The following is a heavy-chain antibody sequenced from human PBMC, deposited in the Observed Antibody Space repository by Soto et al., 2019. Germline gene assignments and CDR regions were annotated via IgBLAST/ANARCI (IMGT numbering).Heavy chain of an antibody. D-gene: IGHD3-10*01. V-gene: IGHV1-18*01. Sequence: ASVKVSCKASGYTFTSYGISWVRQAPGQGLEWMGYTSAYNGNTNSVQKFQGRVTMTTDTSTSTAYMDLSSLRSEDTAVYYCARDQTRGVRGVFIPGSYYYYAMDVWGQGTTVTVSS. CDR2: TSAYNGNT. CDR1: GYTFTSYG. CDR3: ARDQTRGVRGVFIPGSYYYYAMDV. J-gene: IGHJ6*02.